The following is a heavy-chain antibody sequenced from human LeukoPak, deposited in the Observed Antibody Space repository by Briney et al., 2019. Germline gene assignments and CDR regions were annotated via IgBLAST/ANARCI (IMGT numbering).Heavy chain of an antibody. Sequence: GESLEISCKGSGYRFTNYWIGWVRQMPGKGLEWMGIIYPGDSDTKYSPSFQGQVTISADMSISTAYLQWNSLKASDTAMYYCARPLIPVAEDAFDIWGQGTMVTVSS. V-gene: IGHV5-51*01. CDR2: IYPGDSDT. CDR1: GYRFTNYW. J-gene: IGHJ3*02. CDR3: ARPLIPVAEDAFDI. D-gene: IGHD6-19*01.